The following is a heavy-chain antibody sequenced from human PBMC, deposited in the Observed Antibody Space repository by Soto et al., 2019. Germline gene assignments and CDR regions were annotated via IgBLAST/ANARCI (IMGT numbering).Heavy chain of an antibody. CDR1: GFIFSDYA. V-gene: IGHV3-23*01. D-gene: IGHD5-18*01. CDR2: LSGSGGSK. CDR3: AREGGYSYGGGMDV. J-gene: IGHJ6*02. Sequence: PGGSLRLSCAASGFIFSDYAMNWVRQAPGKGLEWVSGLSGSGGSKHYADSVKGRFSVSRDNPRNTLYLQMDSLRVEDTAIYYCAREGGYSYGGGMDVWGQGTTVTVSS.